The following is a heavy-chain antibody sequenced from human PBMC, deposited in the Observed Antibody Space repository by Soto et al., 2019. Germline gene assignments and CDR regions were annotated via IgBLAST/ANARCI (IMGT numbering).Heavy chain of an antibody. Sequence: EVQLVESGGGLVQPGGSLGLSCVVSGFSLSSYWMSWVRQVPGKGLEWVASIKRDGSEKKYVDSVKGRFTISRDTGKNSLYLQMSSLSAEDTGIYFCARPLTSLVGTSGFDCWGQGTLVTISS. CDR3: ARPLTSLVGTSGFDC. CDR1: GFSLSSYW. CDR2: IKRDGSEK. V-gene: IGHV3-7*01. D-gene: IGHD3-10*01. J-gene: IGHJ4*02.